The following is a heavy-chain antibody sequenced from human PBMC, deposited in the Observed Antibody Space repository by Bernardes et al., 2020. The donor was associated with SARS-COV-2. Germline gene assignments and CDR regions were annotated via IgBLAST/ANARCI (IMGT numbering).Heavy chain of an antibody. Sequence: ASVKVSCKASGHTFPSYDSTRTRKATGHGHEWTGWMNRNSGNTGYAQKFQGRVTITRNTSISRAYMELSSLRSEDTAVYYCARSAEARYYYGSGSSYYNWFDPWGQGTLVTVSS. V-gene: IGHV1-8*01. CDR2: MNRNSGNT. D-gene: IGHD3-10*01. J-gene: IGHJ5*02. CDR1: GHTFPSYD. CDR3: ARSAEARYYYGSGSSYYNWFDP.